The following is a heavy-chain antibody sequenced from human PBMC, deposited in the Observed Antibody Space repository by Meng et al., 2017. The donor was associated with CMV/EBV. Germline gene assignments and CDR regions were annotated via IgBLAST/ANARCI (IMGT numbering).Heavy chain of an antibody. CDR2: INHIGST. CDR1: GGSFSGYY. V-gene: IGHV4-34*01. CDR3: AGASFWSGYYDY. D-gene: IGHD3-3*01. Sequence: ESLKISCAVYGGSFSGYYWSWIRQPPGKGLEWIGEINHIGSTNYNPSLKSRVTISVDTSKNQFSLKLSSVTAADTAVYYCAGASFWSGYYDYWGQGTLVTVSS. J-gene: IGHJ4*02.